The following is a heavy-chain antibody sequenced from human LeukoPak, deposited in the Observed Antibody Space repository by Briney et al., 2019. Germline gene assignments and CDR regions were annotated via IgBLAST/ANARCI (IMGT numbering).Heavy chain of an antibody. CDR1: GFTFSSYA. V-gene: IGHV3-23*01. CDR3: ARDQGSGWYSYYFDY. D-gene: IGHD6-19*01. CDR2: ISGSGGST. J-gene: IGHJ4*02. Sequence: PGGSLRLSCAASGFTFSSYAMSWVRQAPGKGLEWVSAISGSGGSTYYADSAKGRFTISRDNAKNSLYLQMNSLRAEDTAVYYCARDQGSGWYSYYFDYWGQGTLVTVSS.